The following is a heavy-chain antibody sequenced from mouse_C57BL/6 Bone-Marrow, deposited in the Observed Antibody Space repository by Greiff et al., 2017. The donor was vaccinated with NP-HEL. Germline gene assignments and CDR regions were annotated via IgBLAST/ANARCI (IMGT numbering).Heavy chain of an antibody. CDR1: GYTFTNYW. CDR3: ARYGTTVVGDAMDY. Sequence: VHLVESGAELVRPGTSVKMSCKASGYTFTNYWIGWAKQRPGHGLEWIGDIYPGGGYTNYNEKFKGKATLTADKSSSTAYMQFSSLTSEDSAIYYCARYGTTVVGDAMDYWGQGTSVTVSS. J-gene: IGHJ4*01. V-gene: IGHV1-63*01. D-gene: IGHD1-1*01. CDR2: IYPGGGYT.